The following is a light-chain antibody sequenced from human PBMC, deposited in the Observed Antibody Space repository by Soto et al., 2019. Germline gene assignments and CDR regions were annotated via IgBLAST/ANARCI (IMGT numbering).Light chain of an antibody. Sequence: VLTQSPDTRCLSPGERATLSWSDSQSVSSSYLAWYQHKPGQAPRLVIYGASTRATGIPARFSGSGSGTEFNLTISSLHSEAFEVYYCQQYNNWPPLTFGQGTRLEI. CDR3: QQYNNWPPLT. CDR2: GAS. J-gene: IGKJ5*01. CDR1: QSVSSSY. V-gene: IGKV3-15*01.